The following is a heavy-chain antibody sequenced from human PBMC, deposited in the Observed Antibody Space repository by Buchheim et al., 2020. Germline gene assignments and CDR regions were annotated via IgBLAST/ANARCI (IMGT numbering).Heavy chain of an antibody. CDR3: ARGSGWYLP. Sequence: QVQLQESGPGLVKPSETLSLTCIVPGVSINAGSWTWIRQPPGKGLEWIGFVDKSGNTRYNPSFAGRVTISGDMSKNHFSLNLTSVTTTDTAVYFCARGSGWYLPWGQGTL. V-gene: IGHV4-59*01. J-gene: IGHJ5*02. D-gene: IGHD6-19*01. CDR2: VDKSGNT. CDR1: GVSINAGS.